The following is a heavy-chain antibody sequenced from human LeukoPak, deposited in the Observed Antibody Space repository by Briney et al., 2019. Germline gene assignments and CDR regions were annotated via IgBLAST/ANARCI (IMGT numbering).Heavy chain of an antibody. J-gene: IGHJ4*02. Sequence: ASVKVSCKASGGTFSSYAISWVRQAPGQGLEWMGRIIPILGIANYAQKFQGRVTIIADESTSTTYMELSSLRSEDTAVYFCAREVSGIAAASSPQPFDYWGQGTLVTVSS. CDR3: AREVSGIAAASSPQPFDY. V-gene: IGHV1-69*04. D-gene: IGHD6-25*01. CDR1: GGTFSSYA. CDR2: IIPILGIA.